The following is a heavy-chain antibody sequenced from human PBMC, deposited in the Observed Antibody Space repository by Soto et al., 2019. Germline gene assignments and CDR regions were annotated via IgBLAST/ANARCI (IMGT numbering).Heavy chain of an antibody. CDR2: LSHSGST. V-gene: IGHV4-31*03. CDR3: ARELYCGGGSCYSSAFDM. CDR1: GGSITSGTYY. D-gene: IGHD2-15*01. J-gene: IGHJ3*02. Sequence: PSETLSLTCTVSGGSITSGTYYWSWIRQHPGKGLEWIGYLSHSGSTYHNPSLKSRVAISIDTSKNQFSLKLNSVTAADTAVYYRARELYCGGGSCYSSAFDMWGQGTKVTVSS.